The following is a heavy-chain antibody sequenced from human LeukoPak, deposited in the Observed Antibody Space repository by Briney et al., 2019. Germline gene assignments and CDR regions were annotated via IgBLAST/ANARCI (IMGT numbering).Heavy chain of an antibody. CDR1: GFTFSSYS. CDR2: ISSSSSYI. Sequence: GGSLRLSCAASGFTFSSYSMNWVRQAPGKGLEWVSSISSSSSYIYYADSVKGRFTISRDNAKNSLYLQMNSLRAEDTAVYYCAREARLDYGDYDDAFDIWGQGTMVTVPS. CDR3: AREARLDYGDYDDAFDI. D-gene: IGHD4-17*01. J-gene: IGHJ3*02. V-gene: IGHV3-21*01.